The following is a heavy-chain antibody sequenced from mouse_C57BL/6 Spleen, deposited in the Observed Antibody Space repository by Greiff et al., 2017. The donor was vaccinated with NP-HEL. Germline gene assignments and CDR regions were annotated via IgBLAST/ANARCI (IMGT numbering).Heavy chain of an antibody. CDR2: ISSGSSTI. CDR1: GFTFSDYG. Sequence: EVQVVESGGGLVKPGGSLKLSCAASGFTFSDYGMHWVRQAPEKGLEWVAYISSGSSTIYYADTVKGRFTISRDNDKNTLFLKMTSLRSEDTAMYYCARRIGTGYFDVWGTGTTVTVSS. V-gene: IGHV5-17*01. CDR3: ARRIGTGYFDV. D-gene: IGHD4-1*01. J-gene: IGHJ1*03.